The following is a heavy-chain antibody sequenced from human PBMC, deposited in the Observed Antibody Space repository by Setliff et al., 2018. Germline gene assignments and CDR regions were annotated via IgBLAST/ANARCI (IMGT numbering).Heavy chain of an antibody. CDR2: ISTNNGTP. Sequence: ASVKVSCKASGYTLTRHDLNWVRQAPGQGLEWMGWISTNNGTPTYAQGFTGRFVFSLDTSLNTAYLQISSLEAEDTAMYYCARAGQYDHVWGSYRLQYNWFDPWGQGTLVTVSS. V-gene: IGHV7-4-1*02. J-gene: IGHJ5*02. CDR3: ARAGQYDHVWGSYRLQYNWFDP. CDR1: GYTLTRHD. D-gene: IGHD3-16*02.